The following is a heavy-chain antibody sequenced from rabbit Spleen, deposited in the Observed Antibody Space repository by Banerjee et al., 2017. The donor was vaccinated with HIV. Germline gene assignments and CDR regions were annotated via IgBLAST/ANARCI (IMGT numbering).Heavy chain of an antibody. CDR1: GFSFSSSDW. Sequence: QEQLEESGGDLVKPEGSLTLTCTASGFSFSSSDWICWVRQAPGKGLEWIGCIFSSSDITWYASWAKGRFTISKTSSTTVTLQMTSLTDADTATYFCARGGYGGHIYSMGLWGPGTLVTVS. J-gene: IGHJ4*01. D-gene: IGHD4-2*01. CDR2: IFSSSDIT. CDR3: ARGGYGGHIYSMGL. V-gene: IGHV1S45*01.